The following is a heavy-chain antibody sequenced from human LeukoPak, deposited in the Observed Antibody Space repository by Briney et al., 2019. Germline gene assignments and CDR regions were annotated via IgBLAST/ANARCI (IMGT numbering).Heavy chain of an antibody. CDR1: GFTFSSYG. Sequence: GGSLRLSCAASGFTFSSYGMPWVRQAPGKGLDWVALISSDGSDKKYADSVKGRFTISRDNSKNTLYLQMHSLRVEDTAVYYCARDYPADYWGQGTLVTVSS. CDR3: ARDYPADY. J-gene: IGHJ4*02. V-gene: IGHV3-30*19. CDR2: ISSDGSDK.